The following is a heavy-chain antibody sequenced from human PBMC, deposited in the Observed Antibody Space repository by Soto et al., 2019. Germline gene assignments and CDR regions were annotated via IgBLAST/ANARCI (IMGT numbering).Heavy chain of an antibody. Sequence: QVQLQESGPGLVKPSQTLPLTCTVSGGSISRGGYYWSWIRQHPGKGLEWIGYIYYSGSTYYNPSLKSRVTIPVDTSKNQFSRKLSSVTAADTAVYYCARFGGFGELIPYYFDYWGQGTLVTVSS. CDR3: ARFGGFGELIPYYFDY. CDR2: IYYSGST. J-gene: IGHJ4*02. V-gene: IGHV4-31*03. D-gene: IGHD3-10*01. CDR1: GGSISRGGYY.